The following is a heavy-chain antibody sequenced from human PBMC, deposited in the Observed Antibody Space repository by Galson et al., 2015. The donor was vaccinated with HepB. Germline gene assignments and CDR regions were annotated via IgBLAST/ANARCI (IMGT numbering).Heavy chain of an antibody. CDR1: GFTFSSYD. CDR3: ARSKRYYPESQMTYYYYYYGMDV. CDR2: IGTAGDP. V-gene: IGHV3-13*05. D-gene: IGHD3-22*01. Sequence: SLRLSCAASGFTFSSYDMHWVRQATGKGLEWVSAIGTAGDPYYPGSVKGRFTISRENAKNSLYLQMNSLRAGDTAVYYCARSKRYYPESQMTYYYYYYGMDVWGQGTTVTVSS. J-gene: IGHJ6*02.